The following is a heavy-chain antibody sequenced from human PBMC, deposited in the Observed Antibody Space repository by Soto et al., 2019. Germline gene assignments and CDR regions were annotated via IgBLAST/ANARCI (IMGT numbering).Heavy chain of an antibody. J-gene: IGHJ6*03. CDR3: ARGLILWFGELSRRGGYYYYMDV. CDR1: GGSFSGYQ. Sequence: QVQLQQWGAGLLKPSETLSLTCAVYGGSFSGYQWSWIRQTPGKGLEWIGEINDSGNINYNPSLKGRVTILLDTPKKPIYLKLSSVTAADSAVYYCARGLILWFGELSRRGGYYYYMDVWGKGTTVTVSS. D-gene: IGHD3-10*01. CDR2: INDSGNI. V-gene: IGHV4-34*01.